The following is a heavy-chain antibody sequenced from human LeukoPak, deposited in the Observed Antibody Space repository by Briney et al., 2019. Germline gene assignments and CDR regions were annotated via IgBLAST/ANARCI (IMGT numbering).Heavy chain of an antibody. Sequence: GGSLRLSCAASGFTVSSNYMSWVRQAPGKGLEWVSVIYSGGSTYYADSVKGRFTISRDNSKNTLYLQMNSLRAEDTAVYYCAKSEQQLVHVYWGQGTLVTVSS. CDR1: GFTVSSNY. D-gene: IGHD6-13*01. J-gene: IGHJ4*02. CDR2: IYSGGST. V-gene: IGHV3-53*01. CDR3: AKSEQQLVHVY.